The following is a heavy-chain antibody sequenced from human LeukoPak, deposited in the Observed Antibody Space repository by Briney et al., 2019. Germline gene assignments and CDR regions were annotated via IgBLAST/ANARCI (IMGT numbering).Heavy chain of an antibody. J-gene: IGHJ4*02. CDR1: GYSFTSYW. V-gene: IGHV5-10-1*01. CDR3: ARLWGRDDSSKRVASDF. D-gene: IGHD3-16*01. CDR2: IDPSDSFT. Sequence: KPGASLQISCKGAGYSFTSYWITWVRQVPGKGLEWMARIDPSDSFTNYSPSFQGHVTISVDKAISTAYMQWSSLKPSDTAIYYCARLWGRDDSSKRVASDFWGQGTLVIVSS.